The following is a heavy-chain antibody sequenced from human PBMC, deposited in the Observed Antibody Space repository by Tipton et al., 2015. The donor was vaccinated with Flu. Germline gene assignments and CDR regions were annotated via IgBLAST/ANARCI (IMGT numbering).Heavy chain of an antibody. CDR2: ISSSGNTI. V-gene: IGHV3-48*03. CDR3: AKDRGWRQGQDYYDSSGYYLNYFDY. J-gene: IGHJ4*02. Sequence: QLVQSGGGLVQPGGSLRLSCAASGFTFSGHEINWVRQAPGKGLECVSYISSSGNTIYYSDSVKGRFTISRDNAKDSLYLQMNSLRAEDTAVYYCAKDRGWRQGQDYYDSSGYYLNYFDYWGQGTLVTVSS. CDR1: GFTFSGHE. D-gene: IGHD3-22*01.